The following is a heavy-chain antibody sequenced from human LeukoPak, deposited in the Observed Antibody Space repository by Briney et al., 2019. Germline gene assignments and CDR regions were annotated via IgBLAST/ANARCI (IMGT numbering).Heavy chain of an antibody. D-gene: IGHD2-15*01. Sequence: SETLSLTCAVYGVSFSGYYWSWLRQPPGKGLEWVGEINHSGSTNYNPSLKSRVTISVETSKNQFPLKLSSVPAADRAVYYCARAGTGGSCYFFGCGSDIWGQGTMVTASS. V-gene: IGHV4-34*01. CDR3: ARAGTGGSCYFFGCGSDI. J-gene: IGHJ3*02. CDR2: INHSGST. CDR1: GVSFSGYY.